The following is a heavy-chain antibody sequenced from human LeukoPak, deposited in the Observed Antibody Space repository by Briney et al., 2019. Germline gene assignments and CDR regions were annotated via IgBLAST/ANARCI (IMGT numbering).Heavy chain of an antibody. D-gene: IGHD6-19*01. CDR3: ARGVRQWLAGIDY. Sequence: PGGSLRLSCAASGFTFSSYGMYWVRRAPGKGLEWVAVISYDAGNKYYADSVKGRFTISRDNSKNTLYLQMNSLRTEDTAVYYCARGVRQWLAGIDYWGQGTLVTVSS. CDR1: GFTFSSYG. CDR2: ISYDAGNK. J-gene: IGHJ4*02. V-gene: IGHV3-30*03.